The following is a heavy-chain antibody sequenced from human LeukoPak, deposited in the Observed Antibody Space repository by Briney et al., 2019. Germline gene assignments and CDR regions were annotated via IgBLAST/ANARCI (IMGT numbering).Heavy chain of an antibody. J-gene: IGHJ6*02. D-gene: IGHD4-17*01. CDR3: ARARGVRESPYGFPYYYYGMDV. CDR2: INSDGSST. CDR1: GFTFSSYW. Sequence: GGSLRLSCAASGFTFSSYWMHWVRQAPGKGLVWVSRINSDGSSTSYADSVKGRFTISRDNAKNTLYLQMNSLRAEDTAVYYCARARGVRESPYGFPYYYYGMDVWGQGTTVTVSS. V-gene: IGHV3-74*01.